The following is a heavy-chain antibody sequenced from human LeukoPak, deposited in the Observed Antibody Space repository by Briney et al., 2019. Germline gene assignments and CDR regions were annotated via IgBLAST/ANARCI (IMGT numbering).Heavy chain of an antibody. Sequence: PSETLSLTCAVYGGSFSGYYWSWIRQPPGKGLEWIGEINHSGSTNYNPSLKSRVTISVDTSKNQFSLKMSSVTAADTAVYYCARGPYSYDSSGAFDIWGQGTMVTVSS. CDR1: GGSFSGYY. D-gene: IGHD3-22*01. J-gene: IGHJ3*02. CDR2: INHSGST. CDR3: ARGPYSYDSSGAFDI. V-gene: IGHV4-34*01.